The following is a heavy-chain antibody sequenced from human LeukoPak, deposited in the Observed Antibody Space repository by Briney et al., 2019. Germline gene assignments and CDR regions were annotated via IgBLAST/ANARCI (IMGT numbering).Heavy chain of an antibody. D-gene: IGHD6-19*01. CDR3: ARDNMAGIDI. CDR1: GGSFSGFY. Sequence: PSETLSLTCAVYGGSFSGFYWSWVRQPPGKGLEWIGEVNHSGSTNYNPSLKSRVTISVDTSKNQFSLKLSSVTAADTAVYYCARDNMAGIDIWGQGTMVTVSS. V-gene: IGHV4-34*01. J-gene: IGHJ3*02. CDR2: VNHSGST.